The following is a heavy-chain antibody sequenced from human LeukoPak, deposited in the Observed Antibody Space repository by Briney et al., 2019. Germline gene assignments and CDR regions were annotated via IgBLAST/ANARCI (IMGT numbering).Heavy chain of an antibody. CDR3: ATPSGERGYVNYFDY. V-gene: IGHV3-30*04. Sequence: PGRSLRLSCAASGFTSSIYPMHWVRQAPGKGLEWVAVIAYDGSYKYYADSVKGRFTISRDNSKSTLYLLMNSLRAEDTAVYYCATPSGERGYVNYFDYWGQGTLVTVSS. J-gene: IGHJ4*02. D-gene: IGHD3-10*01. CDR1: GFTSSIYP. CDR2: IAYDGSYK.